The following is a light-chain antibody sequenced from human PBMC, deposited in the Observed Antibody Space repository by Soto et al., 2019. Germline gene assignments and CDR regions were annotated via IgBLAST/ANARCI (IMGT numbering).Light chain of an antibody. Sequence: QSVLTQPASVSGSPGQSITISCTGTSSDVGSYNLVSWYQQHPGNAPKLMIYEVSKRPSGVSNRFSGSKSGNTASLTISGLEAEDEADYYCCSYAGSSNSPNWVFGGGTKLTVL. CDR3: CSYAGSSNSPNWV. V-gene: IGLV2-23*02. CDR2: EVS. CDR1: SSDVGSYNL. J-gene: IGLJ3*02.